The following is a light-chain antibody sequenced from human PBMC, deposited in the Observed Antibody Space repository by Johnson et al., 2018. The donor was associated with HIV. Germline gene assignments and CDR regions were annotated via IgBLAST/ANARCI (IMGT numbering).Light chain of an antibody. CDR1: SSNIGNNY. V-gene: IGLV1-51*02. CDR2: ENN. Sequence: QSVLTQPPSVSAAPGQKVTISCSGSSSNIGNNYVSWYQQLPGTAPKLLIYENNKRPSGIPDRFSGSKSGTSATLGITGLQTGDEADYYCGTWDTSLSAFVFGSRTSVTVL. CDR3: GTWDTSLSAFV. J-gene: IGLJ1*01.